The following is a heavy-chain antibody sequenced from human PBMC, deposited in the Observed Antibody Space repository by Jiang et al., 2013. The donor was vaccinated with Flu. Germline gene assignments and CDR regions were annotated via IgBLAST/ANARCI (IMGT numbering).Heavy chain of an antibody. CDR2: VFYSGTT. CDR1: GDSISSSSYY. CDR3: ARGYCSNTSCSYSDY. V-gene: IGHV4-39*02. J-gene: IGHJ4*02. D-gene: IGHD2-2*01. Sequence: GLVKPSETLSLTCTVSGDSISSSSYYWGWIRQSPGKGLEWIGSVFYSGTTYYNPSLKSRVTVSIDTSENQFSLKLTSVIAADTAVYYCARGYCSNTSCSYSDYWGQGTLVTVTS.